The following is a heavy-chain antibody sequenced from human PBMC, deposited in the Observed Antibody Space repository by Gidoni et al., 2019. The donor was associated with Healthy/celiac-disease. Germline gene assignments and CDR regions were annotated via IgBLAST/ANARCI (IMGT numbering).Heavy chain of an antibody. J-gene: IGHJ4*02. Sequence: QVQLVESGGGVVQPGRSRRLPCAASGFTFSSYAMHWVRQAPGKGLEWVAVISYDGSNKYYADSVKGRFTISRDNSKNTLYLQMNSLRAEDTAVYYCARVGYQLPRLYYFDYWGQGTLVTVSS. D-gene: IGHD2-2*01. V-gene: IGHV3-30-3*01. CDR3: ARVGYQLPRLYYFDY. CDR1: GFTFSSYA. CDR2: ISYDGSNK.